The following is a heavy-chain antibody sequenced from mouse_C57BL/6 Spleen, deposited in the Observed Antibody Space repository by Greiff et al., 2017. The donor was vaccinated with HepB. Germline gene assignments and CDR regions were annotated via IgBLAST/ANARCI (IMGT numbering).Heavy chain of an antibody. CDR3: ARSDYYGSSPAWFAY. CDR1: GFTFTDYY. D-gene: IGHD1-1*01. CDR2: IRNKANGYTT. V-gene: IGHV7-3*01. Sequence: EVQGVESGGGLVQPGGSLSLSCAASGFTFTDYYMSWVRQPPGKALEWLGFIRNKANGYTTEYSASVKGRFTISRDNSQSILYLQMNALRAEDSATYYCARSDYYGSSPAWFAYWGQGTLVTVSA. J-gene: IGHJ3*01.